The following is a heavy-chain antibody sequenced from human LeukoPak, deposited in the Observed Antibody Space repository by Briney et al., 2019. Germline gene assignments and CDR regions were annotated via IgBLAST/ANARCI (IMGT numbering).Heavy chain of an antibody. D-gene: IGHD3-3*01. CDR2: ISYDGSNK. Sequence: GGSLRLSCAASGFTFSSYAMHWVRQAPGKGLEWVAVISYDGSNKYYADSVKGRFTISRDNSKNTLYLQMNSLRAEDTALYYCAKDLRALEDWYFDLWGRGTLVTVSS. J-gene: IGHJ2*01. CDR3: AKDLRALEDWYFDL. V-gene: IGHV3-30*04. CDR1: GFTFSSYA.